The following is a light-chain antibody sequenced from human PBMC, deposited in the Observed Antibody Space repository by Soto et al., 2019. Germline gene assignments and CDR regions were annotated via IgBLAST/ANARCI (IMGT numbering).Light chain of an antibody. Sequence: EIVLTQSPATLSLSPGERATLSCRASQRVRKYLVWYQQKTGQAPRLLIYDASNRATGIPARFSGSGSGTDFTLTISSLEPEDCAVDYCQHRSAWPITFGGGTRVEIK. V-gene: IGKV3-11*01. CDR3: QHRSAWPIT. J-gene: IGKJ4*01. CDR2: DAS. CDR1: QRVRKY.